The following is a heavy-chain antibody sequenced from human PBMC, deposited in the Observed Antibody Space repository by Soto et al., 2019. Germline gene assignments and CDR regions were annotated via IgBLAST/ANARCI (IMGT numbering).Heavy chain of an antibody. J-gene: IGHJ4*02. D-gene: IGHD6-13*01. CDR3: ARARGSDSSSWYKQFDY. Sequence: SETLSLTCAVSGGSISSGGYSWTWIRQSPGMGLEWIGYISHRGSTSYNPSLKSRVTISVDMSKNQFSLKLTSVIAADAAVYYCARARGSDSSSWYKQFDYWGQGALVTVSS. CDR1: GGSISSGGYS. V-gene: IGHV4-30-2*06. CDR2: ISHRGST.